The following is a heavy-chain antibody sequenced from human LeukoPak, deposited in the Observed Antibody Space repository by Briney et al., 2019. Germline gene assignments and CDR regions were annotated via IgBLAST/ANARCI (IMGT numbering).Heavy chain of an antibody. CDR3: TTDTNDYGDSYFDY. CDR1: GSTFSNAW. J-gene: IGHJ4*02. CDR2: IKSKTDGGTT. Sequence: GGSLRLSCAASGSTFSNAWMSWVRQAPGKGLEWVGRIKSKTDGGTTDYAAPVKGRFTISRDDPKNTLYLQMNSLKTEDTAVYYCTTDTNDYGDSYFDYWGQGTLVTVSS. V-gene: IGHV3-15*01. D-gene: IGHD4-17*01.